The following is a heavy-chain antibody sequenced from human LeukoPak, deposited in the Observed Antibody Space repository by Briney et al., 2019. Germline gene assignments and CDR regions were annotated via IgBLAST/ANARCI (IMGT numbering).Heavy chain of an antibody. CDR2: INPNSGGT. D-gene: IGHD3-22*01. J-gene: IGHJ4*02. Sequence: ASEKVSCKASGYTFTGYYMHWVRQAPGQGLEWMGWINPNSGGTNYAQKFQGRVTMTRDTSISTAYMELSRLRSDDTAVYYCARPYYYDSSGYYGPDYSPYYFDYWGQGTLVTVSS. V-gene: IGHV1-2*02. CDR1: GYTFTGYY. CDR3: ARPYYYDSSGYYGPDYSPYYFDY.